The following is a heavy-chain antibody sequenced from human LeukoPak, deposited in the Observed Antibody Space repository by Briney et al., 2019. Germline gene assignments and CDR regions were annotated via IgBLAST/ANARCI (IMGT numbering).Heavy chain of an antibody. Sequence: SQTLSLTYTVSGGSITSGGYYWSWIRQHPGKGLEWIGYIYYSGSTYYNPSLKSRVTISVDTSKNQFSLKLSSVTAADTAVYYCARGGMTTVTPLVYWGQGTLVTVSS. CDR3: ARGGMTTVTPLVY. J-gene: IGHJ4*02. CDR2: IYYSGST. D-gene: IGHD4-11*01. V-gene: IGHV4-31*03. CDR1: GGSITSGGYY.